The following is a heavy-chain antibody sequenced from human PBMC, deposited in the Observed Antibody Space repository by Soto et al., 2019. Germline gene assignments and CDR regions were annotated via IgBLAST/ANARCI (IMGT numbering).Heavy chain of an antibody. D-gene: IGHD1-1*01. CDR3: VRDGTKTLRDWFDP. CDR1: GASISGFY. Sequence: SETLSLTCTVSGASISGFYWSWIRKSAGKGLEWIGRIYATVTTDYNPSLKCRVMMSVDTSKKQFSLKLRSVTAADTAVHYCVRDGTKTLRDWFDPWGQGISVTVSS. CDR2: IYATVTT. V-gene: IGHV4-4*07. J-gene: IGHJ5*02.